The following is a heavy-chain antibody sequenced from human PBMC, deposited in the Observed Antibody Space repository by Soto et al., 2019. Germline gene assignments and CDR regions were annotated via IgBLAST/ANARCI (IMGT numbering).Heavy chain of an antibody. CDR2: ISAYNGNT. Sequence: QVQLVQSGAEVKKPGASVKVSCKASGYTFTSYGISWVRQAPGQGREWMGWISAYNGNTNYAQKLQGRVTMTTDTSTSTAYMELRSLRSDDTAVYYCARGGYYYGSGSSLYMDVWGKGTTVTVSS. J-gene: IGHJ6*03. V-gene: IGHV1-18*01. CDR1: GYTFTSYG. D-gene: IGHD3-10*01. CDR3: ARGGYYYGSGSSLYMDV.